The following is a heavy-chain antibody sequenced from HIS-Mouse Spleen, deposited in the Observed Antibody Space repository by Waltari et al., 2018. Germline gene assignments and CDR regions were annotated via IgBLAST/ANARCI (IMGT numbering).Heavy chain of an antibody. CDR2: IKPNSGGT. V-gene: IGHV1-2*02. J-gene: IGHJ3*02. CDR1: GYTFTGDY. D-gene: IGHD3-10*01. CDR3: ARDSPTQLGGDAFDI. Sequence: QVQLVQSGAEVKNPGASVKVSCKASGYTFTGDYMHWVRQGPGKGLEWMGWIKPNSGGTNYAQNFQGRVTMTRDTSISTAYMELSRLRSDDTAVYYCARDSPTQLGGDAFDIWGQGTMVTVSS.